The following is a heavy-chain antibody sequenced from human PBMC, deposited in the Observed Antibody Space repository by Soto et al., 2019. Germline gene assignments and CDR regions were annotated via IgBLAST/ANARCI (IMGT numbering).Heavy chain of an antibody. CDR1: GFTFSTYW. V-gene: IGHV3-7*01. Sequence: EVQLVESGGGLVQPGGSLRLSCAASGFTFSTYWMSWVRQAPGKGLEWVANINQDGSEKYYVDSVKGRFTISRDNAKNSLDCQMTSLRADDTAVYYCAVARGWNIVIIPAASDYWGQGTLVTVSA. CDR3: AVARGWNIVIIPAASDY. CDR2: INQDGSEK. J-gene: IGHJ4*02. D-gene: IGHD2-2*01.